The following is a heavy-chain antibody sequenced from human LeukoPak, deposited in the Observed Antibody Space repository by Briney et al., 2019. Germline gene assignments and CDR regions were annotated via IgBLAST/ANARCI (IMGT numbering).Heavy chain of an antibody. D-gene: IGHD3-16*01. J-gene: IGHJ4*02. CDR2: ISSDGRNY. CDR1: GFTFSRYW. V-gene: IGHV3-74*01. CDR3: ARDWGGYGPTSHDY. Sequence: AGSLRFSCAASGFTFSRYWMHWVRQEPEKGLVWVSRISSDGRNYIYADSVKGRFTISRDNAKNTLYLEMNSLRVEDTAVYYCARDWGGYGPTSHDYWGQGTLVAVSS.